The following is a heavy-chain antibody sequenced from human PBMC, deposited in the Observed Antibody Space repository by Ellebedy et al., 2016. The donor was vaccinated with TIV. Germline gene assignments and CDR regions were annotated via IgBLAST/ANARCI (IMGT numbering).Heavy chain of an antibody. V-gene: IGHV4-59*01. Sequence: MPSETLSLTCTVSGGSMKNYCWTWIRQPPGKGLEWLGQIFYSGSTNYNPSLKSRVTISGDTSKNQFSLSLTSLTAADTAVYYCARGVMGYYSYGMDVWGQGTTVTVSS. CDR3: ARGVMGYYSYGMDV. D-gene: IGHD2-21*01. J-gene: IGHJ6*02. CDR1: GGSMKNYC. CDR2: IFYSGST.